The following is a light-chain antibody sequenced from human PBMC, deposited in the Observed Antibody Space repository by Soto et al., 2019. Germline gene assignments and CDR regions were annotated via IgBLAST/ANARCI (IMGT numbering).Light chain of an antibody. Sequence: IVMTQSPATLSVSPGERATLSCRASQSVSSGLAWYQQKPGQAPRLLIYGASTRATGIPARFSASGSGTEFTLTINSLQSEDFAVYYCQHYHGWPITFGQGTRLEIK. CDR3: QHYHGWPIT. CDR2: GAS. J-gene: IGKJ5*01. V-gene: IGKV3-15*01. CDR1: QSVSSG.